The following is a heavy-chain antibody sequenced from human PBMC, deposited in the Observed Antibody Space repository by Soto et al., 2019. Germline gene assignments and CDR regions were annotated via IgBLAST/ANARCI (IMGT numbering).Heavy chain of an antibody. CDR3: TKGWQVGS. V-gene: IGHV3-23*01. J-gene: IGHJ4*02. CDR2: FSDNGVST. CDR1: GFTFSNSA. Sequence: PGGSLRLSCAASGFTFSNSAMSWVRQAPGKGLEWVSTFSDNGVSTYYADYVKGRFTISRDNSKNTLFLQMNSLRVDDTALYYCTKGWQVGSWGQGALVTVSS.